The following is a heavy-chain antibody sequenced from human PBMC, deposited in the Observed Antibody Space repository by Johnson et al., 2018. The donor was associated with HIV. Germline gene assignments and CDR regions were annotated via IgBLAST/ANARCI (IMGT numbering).Heavy chain of an antibody. CDR2: IRYDGSNK. CDR1: GFTVSSNS. D-gene: IGHD6-6*01. Sequence: QVQLVESGGALVQPGGSLRLSCAASGFTVSSNSMTWVRQAPGKGLEWVAFIRYDGSNKYYADSVKGRFTISRDNSKNTLYLQMNSLRAEDTAVYYCARDILEYSSSVPDAFDIWGQGTMVTVSS. J-gene: IGHJ3*02. CDR3: ARDILEYSSSVPDAFDI. V-gene: IGHV3-30*02.